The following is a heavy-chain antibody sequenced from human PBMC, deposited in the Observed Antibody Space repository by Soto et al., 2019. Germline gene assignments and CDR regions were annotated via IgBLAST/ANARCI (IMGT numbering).Heavy chain of an antibody. CDR2: INGDGSST. D-gene: IGHD2-15*01. J-gene: IGHJ4*02. V-gene: IGHV3-74*01. CDR1: GFTFSNYW. CDR3: VRDDIGWGSDY. Sequence: EVQLVESGGGLVQPGGSLRLSCAASGFTFSNYWMHWVRQVSGKGLVWVSHINGDGSSTTYADSVKGRFTISRDNAKNTLYLQMSSLRAEDTAVYYCVRDDIGWGSDYWGQGTLVTVSS.